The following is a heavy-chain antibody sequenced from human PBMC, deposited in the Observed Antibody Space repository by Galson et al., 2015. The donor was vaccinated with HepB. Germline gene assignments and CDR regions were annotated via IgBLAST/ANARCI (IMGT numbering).Heavy chain of an antibody. CDR2: ISRNSDYI. V-gene: IGHV3-21*01. CDR3: ARDWGIAVAGTWWFDP. D-gene: IGHD6-19*01. J-gene: IGHJ5*02. CDR1: GFTFTNYN. Sequence: SLRLSCAASGFTFTNYNINWVRHPPGKGLEWVSCISRNSDYIYYADSVKGRFTISRDNAKNSLYLQMDSLRADDTAIYYCARDWGIAVAGTWWFDPWGQGTLVTVSS.